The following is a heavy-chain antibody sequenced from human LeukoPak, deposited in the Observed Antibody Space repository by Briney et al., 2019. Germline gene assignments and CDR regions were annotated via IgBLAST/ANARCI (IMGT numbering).Heavy chain of an antibody. Sequence: GGSLRPSCTASGFTFGDYAMSWFRQAPGKGLEWVGFIRSKAYGGTTEYAASVKGRFTISRDDSKSIAYLQMNSLKTEDTAVYYCTRGNYYDSSGYFDYWGQGTLVTVSS. CDR3: TRGNYYDSSGYFDY. CDR1: GFTFGDYA. J-gene: IGHJ4*02. CDR2: IRSKAYGGTT. D-gene: IGHD3-22*01. V-gene: IGHV3-49*03.